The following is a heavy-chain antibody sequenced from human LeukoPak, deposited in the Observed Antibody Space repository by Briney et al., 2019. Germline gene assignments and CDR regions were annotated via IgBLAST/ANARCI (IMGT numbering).Heavy chain of an antibody. Sequence: PSETLFLTCAVYGGSFSGYYWSWIRQPPGKGLEWIGEINHSGSTNYNPSLKSRVTISVDTSKNQFSLKLSSVTAADTAVYYCARGTTLLPHAFDIWGQGTMVTVSS. V-gene: IGHV4-34*01. CDR3: ARGTTLLPHAFDI. CDR2: INHSGST. CDR1: GGSFSGYY. J-gene: IGHJ3*02. D-gene: IGHD3-10*01.